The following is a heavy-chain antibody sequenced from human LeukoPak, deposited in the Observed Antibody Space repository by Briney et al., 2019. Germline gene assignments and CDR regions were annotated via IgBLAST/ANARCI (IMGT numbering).Heavy chain of an antibody. D-gene: IGHD6-13*01. V-gene: IGHV3-66*01. CDR1: GFTVSSSY. Sequence: PGGSLRLSCAASGFTVSSSYMSWVRQAPGKGLEWVSVIYSGGGTYYADSVKGRFTISRDNSKNTLYLQMNSLRAEDTAVYYCAIPLARQQLAFRYWGQGTLVTVSS. CDR2: IYSGGGT. CDR3: AIPLARQQLAFRY. J-gene: IGHJ4*02.